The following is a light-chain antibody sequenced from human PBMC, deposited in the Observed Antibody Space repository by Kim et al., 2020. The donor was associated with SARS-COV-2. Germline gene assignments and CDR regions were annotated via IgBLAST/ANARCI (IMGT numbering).Light chain of an antibody. CDR3: QVWDSSTGV. J-gene: IGLJ3*02. CDR2: GDS. CDR1: NIGTKN. Sequence: SYELTQPLSVSVALGQTARITCGGNNIGTKNVHWFQQKPGQAPVLVICGDSNRPPGIPERFSGSNSGNTATLTISRAQPGDEADYYCQVWDSSTGVFGGG. V-gene: IGLV3-9*01.